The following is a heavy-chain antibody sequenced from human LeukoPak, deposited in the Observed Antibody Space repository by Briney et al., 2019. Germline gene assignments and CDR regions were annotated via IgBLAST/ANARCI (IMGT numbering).Heavy chain of an antibody. J-gene: IGHJ5*02. CDR3: AKEAPVQFGDWFDP. CDR1: GFTFSSYG. D-gene: IGHD3-16*01. CDR2: IRYDGSNK. Sequence: PGGSLRLSCAASGFTFSSYGMHWVRQAPGKGLEWVAFIRYDGSNKYYADSVKGRFTISRDNSKNTLYLQMNSLRAEDTAVYYCAKEAPVQFGDWFDPWGQGTLVTVSS. V-gene: IGHV3-30*02.